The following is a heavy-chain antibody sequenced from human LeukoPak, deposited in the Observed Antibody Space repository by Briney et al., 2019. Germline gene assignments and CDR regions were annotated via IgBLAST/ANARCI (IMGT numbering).Heavy chain of an antibody. Sequence: PSETLSLTCTVSGGSFSGYYWSWIRQPPGKGLEWIGYIYTSGGTNYNPSLKSRVTISADTSKNQFFLKLSSVTAADTAVYYCARQELNYYYYYMDVWGKGTTVTVSS. CDR1: GGSFSGYY. J-gene: IGHJ6*03. V-gene: IGHV4-4*09. CDR2: IYTSGGT. D-gene: IGHD3-10*01. CDR3: ARQELNYYYYYMDV.